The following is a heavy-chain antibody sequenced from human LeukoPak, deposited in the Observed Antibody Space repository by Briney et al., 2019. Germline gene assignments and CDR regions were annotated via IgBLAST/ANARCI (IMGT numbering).Heavy chain of an antibody. CDR3: ARVVGPISWWFAP. CDR1: GYTFTGYY. D-gene: IGHD2-15*01. J-gene: IGHJ5*02. Sequence: ASVKVSCKASGYTFTGYYMHWVRQAPGQGLEWMGWINPNSGGTNYAQKFQGRVAITADTSTSTAYLELSSLRSEDTALYYCARVVGPISWWFAPWGQGPLVTFSP. CDR2: INPNSGGT. V-gene: IGHV1-2*02.